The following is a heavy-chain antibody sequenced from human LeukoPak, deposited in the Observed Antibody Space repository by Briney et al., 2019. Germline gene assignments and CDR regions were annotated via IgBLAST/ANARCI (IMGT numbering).Heavy chain of an antibody. CDR2: ISGSGGST. Sequence: GGSLRHSCAASGFTFSSYGMSWVRQAPGKGLEWVSAISGSGGSTYYADSVKGRLTISRDNAKNTLYLQMNSLRAEDTAVYCCAKGGSYYDYWGQGTLVTVSS. V-gene: IGHV3-23*01. CDR1: GFTFSSYG. J-gene: IGHJ4*02. D-gene: IGHD1-26*01. CDR3: AKGGSYYDY.